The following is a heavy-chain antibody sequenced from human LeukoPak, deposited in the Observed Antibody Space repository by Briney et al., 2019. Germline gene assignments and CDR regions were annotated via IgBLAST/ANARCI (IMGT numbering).Heavy chain of an antibody. D-gene: IGHD2-2*01. CDR2: ISASGGST. CDR1: GFTFSSYA. V-gene: IGHV3-23*01. Sequence: GAPLRLSCEASGFTFSSYALSWVRQAPGKGLEWVSAISASGGSTYYADSVKGRFTISRDNSKNTLYLQMSSLRDEDTAVYYCAKAPAALIKGSFDYWGQGTLVTVSS. J-gene: IGHJ4*02. CDR3: AKAPAALIKGSFDY.